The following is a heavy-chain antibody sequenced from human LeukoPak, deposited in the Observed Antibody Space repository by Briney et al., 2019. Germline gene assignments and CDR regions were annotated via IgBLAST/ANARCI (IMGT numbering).Heavy chain of an antibody. Sequence: GRSLRLSCAASGFTFSSYAMHWVRQAPGRGLEWVAVISYDGSNKYYADSVKGRFTISRDNSKNTLYLQMNSLRAEDTAVYYCARVGTTVTTGYYFDYWGQGTLVTVSS. CDR1: GFTFSSYA. CDR2: ISYDGSNK. J-gene: IGHJ4*02. D-gene: IGHD4-17*01. CDR3: ARVGTTVTTGYYFDY. V-gene: IGHV3-30-3*01.